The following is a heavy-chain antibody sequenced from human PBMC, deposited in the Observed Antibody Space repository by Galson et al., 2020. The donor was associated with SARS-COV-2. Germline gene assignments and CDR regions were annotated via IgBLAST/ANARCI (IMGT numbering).Heavy chain of an antibody. CDR1: GFTVSSFE. J-gene: IGHJ4*02. Sequence: GGSLRLSCAVSGFTVSSFEMSWVRQAPGKGLEWLSYISNRGSTIHYGDSVKGRFTISRDSAKKSLILQMESLRAEETAVYYCARWGCSGGTCFAGAYFEHWGQGTPVTVS. V-gene: IGHV3-48*03. CDR3: ARWGCSGGTCFAGAYFEH. CDR2: ISNRGSTI. D-gene: IGHD2-15*01.